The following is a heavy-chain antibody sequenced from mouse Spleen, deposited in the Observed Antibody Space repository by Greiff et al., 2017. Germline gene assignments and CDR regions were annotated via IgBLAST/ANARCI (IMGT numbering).Heavy chain of an antibody. CDR1: GFTFSSYA. Sequence: EVHLVESGGGLVKLGGSLKLSCAASGFTFSSYAMSWVRQTPEKRLEWVATISSGGGNTYYPDSVKGRFTISRDNAKNTLYLQMSSLKSEDTAMYYCARHYYDYDGYFDYWDQGTTLTVSS. J-gene: IGHJ2*01. CDR2: ISSGGGNT. V-gene: IGHV5-9-3*01. D-gene: IGHD2-4*01. CDR3: ARHYYDYDGYFDY.